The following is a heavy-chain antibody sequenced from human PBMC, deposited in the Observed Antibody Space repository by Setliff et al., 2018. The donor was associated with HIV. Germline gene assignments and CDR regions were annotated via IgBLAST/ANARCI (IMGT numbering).Heavy chain of an antibody. CDR2: IKQDGSEK. J-gene: IGHJ4*02. CDR1: GFIFSSYW. V-gene: IGHV3-7*03. D-gene: IGHD3-9*01. Sequence: GGSLRLSCAASGFIFSSYWMSWVRQAPGKGLEWVANIKQDGSEKYYVDSVKGRFTISRDNAKNSLYLQMNSLRVEDTAVYYCARPPPSLQDFDFVFDSWGQGTQVTVSS. CDR3: ARPPPSLQDFDFVFDS.